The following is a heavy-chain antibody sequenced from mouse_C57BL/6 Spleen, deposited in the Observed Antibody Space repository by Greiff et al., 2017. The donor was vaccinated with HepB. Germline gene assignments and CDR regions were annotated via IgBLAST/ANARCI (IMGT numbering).Heavy chain of an antibody. D-gene: IGHD1-1*01. CDR1: GYTFTSYW. V-gene: IGHV1-52*01. J-gene: IGHJ4*01. Sequence: VQLQQPGAELVRPGSSVKLSCKASGYTFTSYWMHWVKQRPIQGLEWIGNIDPSDSETHYNQKFKDKATLTVDKSSSTAYMQLSSLTSEDSAVYYCARYGYGSSYAMDYWGQGTSVTVSS. CDR2: IDPSDSET. CDR3: ARYGYGSSYAMDY.